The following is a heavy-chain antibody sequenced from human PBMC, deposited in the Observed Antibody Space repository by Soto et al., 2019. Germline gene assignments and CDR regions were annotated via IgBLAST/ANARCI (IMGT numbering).Heavy chain of an antibody. V-gene: IGHV3-64*01. CDR1: GFTFSSYA. J-gene: IGHJ4*02. CDR3: ARGGRGYEFDY. D-gene: IGHD5-12*01. CDR2: ISSNGGST. Sequence: EVQLVESGGGLVQPGGSLRLSCAASGFTFSSYAMHWVRQAPGKGLEYGSAISSNGGSTDYANSVKGRFTISRDNSKKTLYLQMGSLRAEDMAVYYCARGGRGYEFDYWGQGTLVTVSS.